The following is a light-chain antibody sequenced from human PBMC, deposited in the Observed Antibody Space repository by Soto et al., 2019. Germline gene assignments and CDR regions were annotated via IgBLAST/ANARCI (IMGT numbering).Light chain of an antibody. CDR3: QQSNKWPWT. V-gene: IGKV3-15*01. CDR2: GAI. Sequence: EVVMTQSPATLSVSPGERATLSCRASQTVSSNLAWFQQKLGQAPRLLIYGAITRASNIPARFIGSGSGTEFPLTFSSLQSEDFAVYFCQQSNKWPWTFGQGTRVEI. CDR1: QTVSSN. J-gene: IGKJ1*01.